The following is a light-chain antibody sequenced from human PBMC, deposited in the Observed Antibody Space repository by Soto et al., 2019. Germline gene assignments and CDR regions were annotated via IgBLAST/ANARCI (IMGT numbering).Light chain of an antibody. V-gene: IGKV1-27*01. J-gene: IGKJ4*01. CDR3: QEYHNAPLT. CDR1: QGISNF. Sequence: DIQMTQSPSSLSASVGDRVTITCRASQGISNFLAWYQQKPGKVPKLLIFAASALESGVPYRFSGSGSGREFTLTISTLQPADVASYFCQEYHNAPLTFGGGSKVE. CDR2: AAS.